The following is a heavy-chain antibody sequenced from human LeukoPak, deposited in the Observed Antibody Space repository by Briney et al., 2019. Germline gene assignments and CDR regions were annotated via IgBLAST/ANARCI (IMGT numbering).Heavy chain of an antibody. Sequence: SETLSLTCTVSGVSISSYYWNWIRQPPGKGLEWIGYMYYSGSPNYNPSLKSRVTISLDTSKNQFSLKLSSVTAADTAVYYCARDLVVVAAIMGYMDVWGKGTTVTVSS. J-gene: IGHJ6*03. CDR2: MYYSGSP. D-gene: IGHD2-15*01. V-gene: IGHV4-59*12. CDR3: ARDLVVVAAIMGYMDV. CDR1: GVSISSYY.